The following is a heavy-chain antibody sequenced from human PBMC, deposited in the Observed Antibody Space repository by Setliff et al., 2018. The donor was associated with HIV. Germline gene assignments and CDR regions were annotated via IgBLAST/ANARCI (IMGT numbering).Heavy chain of an antibody. Sequence: PSETLSLTCTVSGGSISSGSYYWSWIRQPAGKGLEWIGRIYTSGSTNYNPSLKSRVTISVDTSKNQFSLKLSSVTAADTAVYYCARDRYCSSTSCYDNWFDPWG. CDR1: GGSISSGSYY. V-gene: IGHV4-61*02. CDR2: IYTSGST. D-gene: IGHD2-2*01. CDR3: ARDRYCSSTSCYDNWFDP. J-gene: IGHJ5*02.